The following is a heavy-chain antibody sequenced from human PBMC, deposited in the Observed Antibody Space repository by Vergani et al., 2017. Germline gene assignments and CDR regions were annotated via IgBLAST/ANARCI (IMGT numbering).Heavy chain of an antibody. D-gene: IGHD6-19*01. V-gene: IGHV4-61*01. Sequence: QVQLQESGPGLVKPSETLSLTCTVSGGSVSSGSYYWSWIRQPPGKGLEWIGYIYYSGSTYYNPSLKSRVTISVDTSKNQFSLKLSSVTAADTAVYYCARVFRQWLRAAFDIWGQGTMVTVSS. J-gene: IGHJ3*02. CDR3: ARVFRQWLRAAFDI. CDR1: GGSVSSGSYY. CDR2: IYYSGST.